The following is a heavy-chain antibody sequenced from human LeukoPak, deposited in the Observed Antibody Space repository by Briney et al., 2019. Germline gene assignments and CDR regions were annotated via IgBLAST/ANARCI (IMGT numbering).Heavy chain of an antibody. CDR3: ARLKRNYYDSSGYYPDAFDI. CDR2: INPNSGGT. D-gene: IGHD3-22*01. Sequence: ASVKVSCKASGYTFTGYYMHWVRQAPGQGLEWMGWINPNSGGTNYAQKFQGRVTMTRDTSISTAYMELSRLRSDDTAVYYCARLKRNYYDSSGYYPDAFDIWGQGTMVTVSS. J-gene: IGHJ3*02. CDR1: GYTFTGYY. V-gene: IGHV1-2*02.